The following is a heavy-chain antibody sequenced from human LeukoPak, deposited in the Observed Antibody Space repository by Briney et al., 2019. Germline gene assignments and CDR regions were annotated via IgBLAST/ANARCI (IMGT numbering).Heavy chain of an antibody. Sequence: SQTLSLTCAISGDSVSSNSAAWNWIRQSPSRGLEWLGRTYYKSKWHSYYAPSVKSRITINPDTSKNQFSLQLKSVTPEDTAVYYCARMVGLVSDFWGQGTLVTVSS. CDR1: GDSVSSNSAA. V-gene: IGHV6-1*01. J-gene: IGHJ4*02. CDR2: TYYKSKWHS. CDR3: ARMVGLVSDF. D-gene: IGHD2-8*01.